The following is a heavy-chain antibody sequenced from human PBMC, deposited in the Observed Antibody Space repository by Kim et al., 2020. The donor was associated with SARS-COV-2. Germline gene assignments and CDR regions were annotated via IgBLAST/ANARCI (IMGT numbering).Heavy chain of an antibody. V-gene: IGHV3-11*01. CDR3: ATDTAMVYYYYYGMDV. Sequence: DSVKGRFTLSRDNAKNSLYLQMNSLRAEDTAVYHCATDTAMVYYYYYGMDVWGQGTTVTVSS. J-gene: IGHJ6*02. D-gene: IGHD5-18*01.